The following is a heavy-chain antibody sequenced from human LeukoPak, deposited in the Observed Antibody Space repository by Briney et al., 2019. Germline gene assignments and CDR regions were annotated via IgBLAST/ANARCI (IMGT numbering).Heavy chain of an antibody. V-gene: IGHV1-2*02. CDR1: GYTFTGYY. D-gene: IGHD2-2*01. CDR3: ARVGHGGYCSSTSCSEFDP. CDR2: INPNSGGT. Sequence: GASVKVSCKASGYTFTGYYMHWVRQAPGQGLEWMGWINPNSGGTNYAQKFQGRVTMTRDTSISTAYMELSRLRSDDTAVYYCARVGHGGYCSSTSCSEFDPWGQGTLVTVSP. J-gene: IGHJ5*02.